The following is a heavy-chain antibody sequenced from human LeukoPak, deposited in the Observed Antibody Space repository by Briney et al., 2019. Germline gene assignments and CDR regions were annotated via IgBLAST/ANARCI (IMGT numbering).Heavy chain of an antibody. V-gene: IGHV4-61*02. D-gene: IGHD3-9*01. J-gene: IGHJ2*01. CDR3: ARDRKLLRYFDWYFDL. Sequence: PSQTLSLTCTVSGGSISSGSFYWSWIRQPAGKGLEWIGRIYTSGSTNYNPSLKSRVTISVDTSKNQFSLELSSVTAADTAVYYCARDRKLLRYFDWYFDLWGRGTLVTVSS. CDR2: IYTSGST. CDR1: GGSISSGSFY.